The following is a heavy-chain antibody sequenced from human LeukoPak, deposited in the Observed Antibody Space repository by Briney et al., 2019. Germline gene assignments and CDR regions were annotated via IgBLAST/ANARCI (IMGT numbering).Heavy chain of an antibody. J-gene: IGHJ6*03. D-gene: IGHD5-12*01. CDR2: MNPHSGNT. CDR1: GYTFTSYD. Sequence: ASVKVSCKASGYTFTSYDINWVRQATGQGLEWMGWMNPHSGNTGYAQKFQGRVTITRNTSISTAYMELSSLRSEDTAVYYCARGSMGSGYNGYYYIDVWGKGTTVTISS. CDR3: ARGSMGSGYNGYYYIDV. V-gene: IGHV1-8*03.